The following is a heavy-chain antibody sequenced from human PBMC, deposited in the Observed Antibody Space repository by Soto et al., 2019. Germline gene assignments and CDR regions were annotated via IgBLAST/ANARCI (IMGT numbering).Heavy chain of an antibody. CDR3: ARSTHYYYIMDV. V-gene: IGHV1-2*04. CDR1: GYTFTGYY. CDR2: INPNSGGT. J-gene: IGHJ6*02. Sequence: VASVKVSCKASGYTFTGYYMHWVRQAPGQGLEWMGWINPNSGGTNYAQKFQGWVTMTRDTSISTAYMELSRLRSDDTAVYYCARSTHYYYIMDVWGQGTTVTVSS.